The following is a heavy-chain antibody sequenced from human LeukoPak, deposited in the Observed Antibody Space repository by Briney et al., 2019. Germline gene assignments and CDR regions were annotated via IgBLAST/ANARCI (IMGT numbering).Heavy chain of an antibody. CDR1: GFTFSDTW. Sequence: PGGSLRLSCAASGFTFSDTWMHWVRQAPGEGLVWVSRIRSDGSDTRYAESVKGRFTISRDNAKNTLYLQMNSLRAEDTAVYYCASLGIAVAVTSPDAFDIWGQGTMVTVSS. CDR3: ASLGIAVAVTSPDAFDI. J-gene: IGHJ3*02. V-gene: IGHV3-74*01. CDR2: IRSDGSDT. D-gene: IGHD6-19*01.